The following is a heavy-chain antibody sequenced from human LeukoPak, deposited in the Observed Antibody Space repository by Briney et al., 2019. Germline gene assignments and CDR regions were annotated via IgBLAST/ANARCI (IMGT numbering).Heavy chain of an antibody. D-gene: IGHD4-17*01. Sequence: PGASVRLSCAASGFTFNNYAMNWVRQAPGKGLEWVSVITSSGSTYYADSVKGRFTISRDNSKNTLYLQMNSLRAEDTAIYYCAKDLYGDYDFDCWGRGTLVTVSS. CDR2: ITSSGST. J-gene: IGHJ4*02. V-gene: IGHV3-23*01. CDR1: GFTFNNYA. CDR3: AKDLYGDYDFDC.